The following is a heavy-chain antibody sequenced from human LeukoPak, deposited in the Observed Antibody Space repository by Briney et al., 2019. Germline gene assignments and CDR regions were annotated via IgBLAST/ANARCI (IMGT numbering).Heavy chain of an antibody. D-gene: IGHD6-13*01. Sequence: GESLRLSCAASGFTFSYYWMNWVRQAPGKGLEWVANIKEDGSEKFYVDSVKGRFTISRDNAKKSLSLQMNSLRVEDTAMYYCAREGAAAAPYWGQGTLVTVSS. CDR2: IKEDGSEK. CDR3: AREGAAAAPY. CDR1: GFTFSYYW. V-gene: IGHV3-7*01. J-gene: IGHJ4*02.